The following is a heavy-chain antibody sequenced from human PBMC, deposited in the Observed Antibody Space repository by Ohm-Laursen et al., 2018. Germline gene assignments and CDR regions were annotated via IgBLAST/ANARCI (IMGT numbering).Heavy chain of an antibody. CDR1: GFTFNSYA. CDR2: IKQDGNEK. V-gene: IGHV3-7*01. J-gene: IGHJ4*02. Sequence: GSLRLSCTASGFTFNSYAMSWVRQAPGKGLEWVANIKQDGNEKKYVDSVEGRFTISRDNAKNSLYLQMNTLRAEDTAVYYCARGSRYSLDYWGQGTLVTVSS. D-gene: IGHD3-3*01. CDR3: ARGSRYSLDY.